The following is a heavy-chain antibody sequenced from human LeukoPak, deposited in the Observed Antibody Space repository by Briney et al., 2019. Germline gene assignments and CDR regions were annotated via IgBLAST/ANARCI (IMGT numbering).Heavy chain of an antibody. Sequence: PGGSLRLSCAASGFTVSSNYMSWVRQAPGKGLEWVSFISSSSTSIYYADSVKGRFTISRDNAKDSLYLQMNSLRDEDTAVYYCARDLYGDYGSDFWGQGTLVTVSS. J-gene: IGHJ4*02. CDR1: GFTVSSNY. CDR3: ARDLYGDYGSDF. CDR2: ISSSSTSI. D-gene: IGHD4-17*01. V-gene: IGHV3-48*02.